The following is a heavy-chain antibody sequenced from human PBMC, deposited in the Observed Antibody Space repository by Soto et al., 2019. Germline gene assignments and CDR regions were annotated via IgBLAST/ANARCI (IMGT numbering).Heavy chain of an antibody. CDR1: GFTFSIYA. V-gene: IGHV3-64D*06. Sequence: EGSLRLSCSASGFTFSIYAMHWVRQAPGKGLEYVSAVSTNGGTSYYADSVKGRFTISRDNSRNTLYLQMNSLRPEDTAVYYCVKDRAPRDGYKTQPGSWGLGTLVTVSS. D-gene: IGHD5-12*01. CDR3: VKDRAPRDGYKTQPGS. J-gene: IGHJ5*02. CDR2: VSTNGGTS.